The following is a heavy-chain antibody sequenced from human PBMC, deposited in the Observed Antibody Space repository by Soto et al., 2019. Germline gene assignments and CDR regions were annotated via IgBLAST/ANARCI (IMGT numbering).Heavy chain of an antibody. CDR1: GFTFSTYG. D-gene: IGHD1-1*01. CDR2: ISYDGNNK. V-gene: IGHV3-30*18. Sequence: QVQLVESGGGVVQPGRSLRLSCAASGFTFSTYGMHWVRQAPGKGLEWVAVISYDGNNKYYADSVKGRFTISRDNSKNTLYLQMSSLSAEDTAVYYCAKSVYNWNDECFDYWGQGTLDTVSS. CDR3: AKSVYNWNDECFDY. J-gene: IGHJ4*02.